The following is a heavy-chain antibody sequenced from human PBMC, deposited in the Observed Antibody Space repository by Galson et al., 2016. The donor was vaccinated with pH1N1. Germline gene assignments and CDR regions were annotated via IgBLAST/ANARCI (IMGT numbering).Heavy chain of an antibody. CDR2: INQDGSVK. V-gene: IGHV3-7*01. CDR3: AKAIAQADSY. D-gene: IGHD2-15*01. J-gene: IGHJ4*02. CDR1: GFSLSTFW. Sequence: SLRLSCAASGFSLSTFWMTWVRQAPGKRLEWVANINQDGSVKYYLDSVKGRFTISRDNAKNSLYLQMDSLRAEDTAVYYCAKAIAQADSYWGQGTLVTVSS.